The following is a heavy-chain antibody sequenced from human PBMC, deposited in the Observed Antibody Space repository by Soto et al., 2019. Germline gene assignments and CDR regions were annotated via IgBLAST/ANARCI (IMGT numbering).Heavy chain of an antibody. Sequence: LRLSCAASGFTFSSYAMSWVRQAPGKGLEWVSAISGSGGSTYYADSVKGRFTISRDNSKNTLYLQMNSLRAEDTAVYYCAKGPSAVLLWFGEPALDVWGKGTTVTVSS. CDR1: GFTFSSYA. CDR2: ISGSGGST. V-gene: IGHV3-23*01. D-gene: IGHD3-10*01. CDR3: AKGPSAVLLWFGEPALDV. J-gene: IGHJ6*04.